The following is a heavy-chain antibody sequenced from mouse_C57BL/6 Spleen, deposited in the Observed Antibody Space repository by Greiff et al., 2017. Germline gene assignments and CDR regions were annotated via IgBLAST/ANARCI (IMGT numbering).Heavy chain of an antibody. CDR2: ISYDGSN. CDR1: GYSITSGYY. CDR3: AREPHYAMDY. V-gene: IGHV3-6*01. Sequence: EVQLQQSGPGLVKPSQSLSLTCSVTGYSITSGYYWNWIRQFPGNKLEWMGYISYDGSNNYNPSLKNRISITRDTSKNQFFLKLNSVTTEDTATYYSAREPHYAMDYWGQGTSVTVSS. J-gene: IGHJ4*01.